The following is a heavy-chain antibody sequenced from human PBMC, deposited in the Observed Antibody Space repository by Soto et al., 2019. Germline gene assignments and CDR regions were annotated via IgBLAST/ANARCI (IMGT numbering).Heavy chain of an antibody. CDR1: GFTFSSYG. CDR3: ARGYTMVRGVYGEFCDY. J-gene: IGHJ4*02. D-gene: IGHD3-10*01. Sequence: QVQLVESGGGVVQPGRSLRLSCAASGFTFSSYGMHWVRQAPGKGLEWVAVIWYDGSNKYYADLVKGRCTISRDNSKNTLYLQMNSLRDDDTAVYYCARGYTMVRGVYGEFCDYWGQGTLVTVSS. CDR2: IWYDGSNK. V-gene: IGHV3-33*01.